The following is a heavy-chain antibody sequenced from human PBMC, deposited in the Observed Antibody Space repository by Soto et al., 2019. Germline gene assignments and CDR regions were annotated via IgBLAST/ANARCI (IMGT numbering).Heavy chain of an antibody. V-gene: IGHV3-21*01. CDR3: ARDLHLRPIYYYYGMDV. D-gene: IGHD5-12*01. J-gene: IGHJ6*02. CDR1: RFSFSSFS. Sequence: LRLSCAASRFSFSSFSMNWVRQAPGKGLEWVSSISSSSTKIYYADSVKGRFTISRDDAKNSLYLQMNSLTAEDTAVYYCARDLHLRPIYYYYGMDVWGQGTTVTVSS. CDR2: ISSSSTKI.